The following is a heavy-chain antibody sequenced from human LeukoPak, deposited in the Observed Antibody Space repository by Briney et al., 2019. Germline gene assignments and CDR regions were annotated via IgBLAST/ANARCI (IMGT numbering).Heavy chain of an antibody. V-gene: IGHV4-39*07. CDR1: GGSISSSSYY. J-gene: IGHJ6*03. CDR3: ARDWGVSARPGYMDV. D-gene: IGHD6-6*01. CDR2: IYYSGST. Sequence: SETLSLTCTVSGGSISSSSYYWGWIRQPPRKGLEWIGSIYYSGSTKYNPSLMSRVTISVDTSKNQFSLRLSSVTAADTAVYYCARDWGVSARPGYMDVWGKGTTVTVSS.